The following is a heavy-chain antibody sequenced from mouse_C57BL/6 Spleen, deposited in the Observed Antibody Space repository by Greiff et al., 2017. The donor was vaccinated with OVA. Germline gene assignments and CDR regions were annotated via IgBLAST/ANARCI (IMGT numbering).Heavy chain of an antibody. V-gene: IGHV1-85*01. J-gene: IGHJ4*01. Sequence: VKLQQSGPELVKPGASVKLSCKASGYTFTSYDINWVKQRPGQGLEWIGWIYPRDGSTKYNEKFKGKATLTVDTSSSTAYMELHSLTSEDSAVYFCARNGYYDHYAMDYWGQGTSVTVSS. CDR2: IYPRDGST. D-gene: IGHD2-3*01. CDR3: ARNGYYDHYAMDY. CDR1: GYTFTSYD.